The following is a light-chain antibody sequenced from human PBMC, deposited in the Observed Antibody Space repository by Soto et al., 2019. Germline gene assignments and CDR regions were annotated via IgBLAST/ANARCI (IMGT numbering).Light chain of an antibody. V-gene: IGKV4-1*01. J-gene: IGKJ2*01. CDR3: QQYYSTPPYT. Sequence: DIVMTQSPDSLAVSLGERATINCKSSQSVLYSSNNKNYLAWYRQKPGQPPKLLIYWASIRESGVPDRISGSASGTDFTLTISSLQAEDVAVYYCQQYYSTPPYTLGQGTKLEI. CDR1: QSVLYSSNNKNY. CDR2: WAS.